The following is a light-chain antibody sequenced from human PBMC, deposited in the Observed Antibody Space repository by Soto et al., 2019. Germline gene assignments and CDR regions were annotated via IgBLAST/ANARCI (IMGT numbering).Light chain of an antibody. CDR2: EVS. V-gene: IGLV2-14*01. Sequence: QSVLAQPASVSGSPGQSITISCTGTSSDVGGYNYVSWYQQHPGKAPKLMIYEVSTRPSGVSNRFSGSKSGNTASLTISGLQAEDEADYYCSSYAGNNNLYVFGTGTKVTVL. CDR1: SSDVGGYNY. J-gene: IGLJ1*01. CDR3: SSYAGNNNLYV.